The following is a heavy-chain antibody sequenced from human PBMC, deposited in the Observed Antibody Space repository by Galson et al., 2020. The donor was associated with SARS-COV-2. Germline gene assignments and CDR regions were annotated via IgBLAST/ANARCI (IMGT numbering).Heavy chain of an antibody. V-gene: IGHV4-39*01. Sequence: SETLSLTCNVSGGSISSSSYYWGWVRRTPGKGLEWIGGIYYSGSMYYNPSLQSRVSISVDMSKSQFYLKLNYVTPADTAVYFCARRRVAVAGVSFFDHWGQGLLVTISS. CDR2: IYYSGSM. D-gene: IGHD6-19*01. CDR1: GGSISSSSYY. J-gene: IGHJ4*02. CDR3: ARRRVAVAGVSFFDH.